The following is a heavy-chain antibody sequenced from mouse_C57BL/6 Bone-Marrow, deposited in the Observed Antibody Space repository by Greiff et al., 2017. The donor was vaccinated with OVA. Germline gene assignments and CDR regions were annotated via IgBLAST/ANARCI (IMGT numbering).Heavy chain of an antibody. Sequence: EVQVVESGGGLVKPGGSLKLSCAASGFTFSSYAMSWVRQTPEKRLEWVATISDGGSYTYYQDNVKGRFTISRDNATNNLYLQMSHLKSEDTAMYYCATSLSMDYWGQGTSVTVSS. CDR1: GFTFSSYA. CDR3: ATSLSMDY. CDR2: ISDGGSYT. D-gene: IGHD6-1*01. J-gene: IGHJ4*01. V-gene: IGHV5-4*01.